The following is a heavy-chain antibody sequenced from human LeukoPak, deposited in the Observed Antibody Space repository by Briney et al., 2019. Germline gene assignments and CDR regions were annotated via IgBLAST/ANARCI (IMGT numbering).Heavy chain of an antibody. CDR3: AREGDEDYYDSSGFDY. D-gene: IGHD3-22*01. CDR1: GFTFRSYG. J-gene: IGHJ4*02. V-gene: IGHV3-33*01. Sequence: GRSLRLSCAASGFTFRSYGMHWVRQAPGKGLEWVALIWYDGSKKYYADSVKGRFTISRDNSKNTLYLQMNSLRAEDTAVYYCAREGDEDYYDSSGFDYWGQGTLVTVSS. CDR2: IWYDGSKK.